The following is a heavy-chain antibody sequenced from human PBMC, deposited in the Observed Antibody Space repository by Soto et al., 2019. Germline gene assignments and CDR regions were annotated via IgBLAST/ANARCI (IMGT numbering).Heavy chain of an antibody. D-gene: IGHD6-13*01. V-gene: IGHV1-18*01. J-gene: IGHJ4*02. CDR3: ATGAEGVAAHVI. Sequence: ASVKVSCKASGYTFTSFGVNWVRQAPGQGLEWMGWINTYNGNTNFAQKFQGRVTMTADTSTSTAFMEVRSLRSDDTAIYYCATGAEGVAAHVIWCPGTLVTVSS. CDR2: INTYNGNT. CDR1: GYTFTSFG.